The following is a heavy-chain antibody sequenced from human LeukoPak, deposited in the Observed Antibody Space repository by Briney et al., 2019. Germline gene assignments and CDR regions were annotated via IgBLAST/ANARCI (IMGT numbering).Heavy chain of an antibody. V-gene: IGHV3-23*01. D-gene: IGHD4-11*01. J-gene: IGHJ4*02. CDR3: AKEVTTGFFDY. Sequence: GGSLRLSCAASGFTFSSSAMSWVRQAPGKGLEWVSSISGSGGSTYYEDSVKGRFTISRDNSKNTLYLQMNSLKVEDTAGYYCAKEVTTGFFDYWGQGTLVTVSS. CDR2: ISGSGGST. CDR1: GFTFSSSA.